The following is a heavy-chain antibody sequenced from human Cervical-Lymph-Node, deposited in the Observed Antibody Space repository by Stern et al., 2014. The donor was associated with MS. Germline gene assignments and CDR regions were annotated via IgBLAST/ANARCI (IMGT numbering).Heavy chain of an antibody. CDR2: IYNSGST. CDR3: ASGGPNYDSSGYYYFDF. D-gene: IGHD3-22*01. J-gene: IGHJ4*02. CDR1: GVSISSGGYY. V-gene: IGHV4-31*03. Sequence: QVQLQESGPGLVKPSQTLSLTCTVSGVSISSGGYYWSWIRQQPGKGLEGIGYIYNSGSTYYHPSLKSRVTISLDPTKNQFSLKLSSVTAADTAVYHCASGGPNYDSSGYYYFDFWGQGALVTVSS.